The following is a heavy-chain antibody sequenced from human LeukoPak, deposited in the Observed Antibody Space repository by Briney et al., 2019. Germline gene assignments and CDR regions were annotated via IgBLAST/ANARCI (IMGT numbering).Heavy chain of an antibody. CDR2: MNPNSGNT. V-gene: IGHV1-8*01. J-gene: IGHJ5*02. D-gene: IGHD3-22*01. CDR1: GYTFTSYD. Sequence: GASVKVSCKASGYTFTSYDINWVRQATGQGLEWMGWMNPNSGNTGYAQKFQGRVIMTRDTSISTAYMELSSLRSEDTAVYYCARMSYYDSSGDNWFDPWGQGTLVTVSS. CDR3: ARMSYYDSSGDNWFDP.